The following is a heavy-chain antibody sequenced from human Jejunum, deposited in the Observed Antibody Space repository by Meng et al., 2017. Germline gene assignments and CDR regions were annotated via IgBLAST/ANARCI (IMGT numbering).Heavy chain of an antibody. CDR1: GFTFSSYA. V-gene: IGHV3-23*01. J-gene: IGHJ4*02. CDR2: ISHSGATT. D-gene: IGHD2-15*01. CDR3: AKRSVVAAWGAFDY. Sequence: GESLKISCAASGFTFSSYAMSWVRQAPGKGLEWVSSISHSGATTYYADSVKGRFTISRDNSRNALYLQMHGLRAEDTALYYCAKRSVVAAWGAFDYWGQGALVTVSS.